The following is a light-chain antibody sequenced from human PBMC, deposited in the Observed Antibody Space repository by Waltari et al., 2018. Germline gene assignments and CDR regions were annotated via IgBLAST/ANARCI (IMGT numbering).Light chain of an antibody. V-gene: IGLV1-51*01. CDR2: DNN. CDR1: GSNIGNNY. CDR3: GTWDNSLSAGV. Sequence: QSGLTQPPSVSAAPGQKVTISCSGSGSNIGNNYVSWYQQLPGTAPKLLSYDNNKRPSGIPDRFSGSKSGTSATLGITGLQTGDEADYYCGTWDNSLSAGVFGGGTKLTVL. J-gene: IGLJ3*02.